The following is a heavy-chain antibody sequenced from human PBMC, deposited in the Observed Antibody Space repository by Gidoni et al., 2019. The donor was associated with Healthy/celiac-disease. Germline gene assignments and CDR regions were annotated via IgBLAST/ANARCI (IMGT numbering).Heavy chain of an antibody. V-gene: IGHV3-23*01. CDR3: AKGEHITVVRGYMGY. Sequence: EVQLLESGGGLVQPGGSLRLSCAASGFTFSRYAMSWVRQAPGKGLEWVSAISGSGGSTYYADSVKGRFTISRDNSKNTLYLQMNSLRAEDTAVYYCAKGEHITVVRGYMGYWGQGTLVTVSS. CDR1: GFTFSRYA. CDR2: ISGSGGST. D-gene: IGHD3-10*01. J-gene: IGHJ4*02.